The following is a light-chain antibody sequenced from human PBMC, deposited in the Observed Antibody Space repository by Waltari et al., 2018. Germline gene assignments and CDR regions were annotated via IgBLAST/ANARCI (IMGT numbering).Light chain of an antibody. J-gene: IGKJ3*01. Sequence: DIQMTKTPSSLSASVGDRVTITCRASQTINKYLNWYQQKPGEAPKLLIFATFNLQSGVPARFRGGGSGTDFTLTISSLQPEDFATYYCQQSYRIPPTFGPGTKVDIK. CDR2: ATF. V-gene: IGKV1-39*01. CDR3: QQSYRIPPT. CDR1: QTINKY.